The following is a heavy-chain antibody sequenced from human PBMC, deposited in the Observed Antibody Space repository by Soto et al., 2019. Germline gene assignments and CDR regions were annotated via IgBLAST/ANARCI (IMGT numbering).Heavy chain of an antibody. J-gene: IGHJ4*02. CDR2: ISSSGDYT. V-gene: IGHV3-11*05. CDR1: GFTFSDYY. CDR3: AGTGGSHPYAHGFDY. D-gene: IGHD3-10*01. Sequence: QVQLVESGGGLVRPGGSLRLSCAASGFTFSDYYMSWIRQAPGRGLEWISYISSSGDYTNYADSVKGRFTISRDIAKDSLYLQLSSLRAEDTAVYFCAGTGGSHPYAHGFDYWGQGALVTVSS.